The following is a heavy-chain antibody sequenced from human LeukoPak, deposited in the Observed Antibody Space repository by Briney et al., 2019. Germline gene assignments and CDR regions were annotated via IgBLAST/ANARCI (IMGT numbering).Heavy chain of an antibody. CDR3: ASGPPYYDRSGYFDN. CDR1: GGSISSGGYY. J-gene: IGHJ4*02. D-gene: IGHD3-22*01. V-gene: IGHV4-31*03. CDR2: IYYSGST. Sequence: SETLSLTCTVSGGSISSGGYYWSWIRQHPGKGLEWIGYIYYSGSTYYNPSLKSRVAISVDTSKNQFSLKLSSVTAADTAVYYWASGPPYYDRSGYFDNCGQGTLVTVSS.